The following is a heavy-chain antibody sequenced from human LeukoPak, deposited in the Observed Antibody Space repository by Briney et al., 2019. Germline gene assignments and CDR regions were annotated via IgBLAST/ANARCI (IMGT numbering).Heavy chain of an antibody. CDR1: GFTFSSYG. Sequence: GGSLRLSCAASGFTFSSYGMHWVRQAPGKGLEWVAVIWYDGSNKYYADSVKGRFTISRDNSKNTLYLQMNSLRAEDTAVYYCARDAGHYSSSWYPYYYYGMDVWGQGTTVTVSS. V-gene: IGHV3-33*01. J-gene: IGHJ6*02. CDR3: ARDAGHYSSSWYPYYYYGMDV. CDR2: IWYDGSNK. D-gene: IGHD6-13*01.